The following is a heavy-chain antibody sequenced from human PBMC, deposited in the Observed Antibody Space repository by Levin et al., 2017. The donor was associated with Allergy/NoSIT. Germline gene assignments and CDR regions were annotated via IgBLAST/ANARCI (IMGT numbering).Heavy chain of an antibody. J-gene: IGHJ4*02. CDR1: GGSISSSDHF. D-gene: IGHD6-19*01. V-gene: IGHV4-39*01. CDR2: FYYSGST. Sequence: SETLSLTCAVSGGSISSSDHFWAWIRQPPGKGLEWIGSFYYSGSTHYNPSLKSRVTISVDTSKNQFSLKLSYVTAADTAVYYCATSYTSYWYHRVDYWGQGTLVTVSS. CDR3: ATSYTSYWYHRVDY.